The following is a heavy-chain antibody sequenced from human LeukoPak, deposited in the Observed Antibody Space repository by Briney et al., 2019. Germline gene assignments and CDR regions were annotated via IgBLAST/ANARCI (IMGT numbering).Heavy chain of an antibody. J-gene: IGHJ4*02. CDR3: ARDSPDYDSSGYYSGYFDY. V-gene: IGHV4-59*01. CDR1: GGSISSYY. Sequence: PSETLSLTCTVSGGSISSYYWSWIRQPPGKGLEWTGYIYYSGSTNYNPSLKSRVTISVDTSKNQFSLKLSSVTAADTAVYYCARDSPDYDSSGYYSGYFDYWGQGTLVTVSS. D-gene: IGHD3-22*01. CDR2: IYYSGST.